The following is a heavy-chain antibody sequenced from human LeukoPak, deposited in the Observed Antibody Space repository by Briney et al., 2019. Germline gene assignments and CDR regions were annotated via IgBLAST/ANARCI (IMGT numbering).Heavy chain of an antibody. V-gene: IGHV1-2*06. Sequence: ASVKVSCKASGYTFTGYYMHWVRQAPGQGLEWMGRINPNSGGTNYAQKFQGRVTMTRDTSISTAYMELSRLRSDDTAVYYCETSGYSYGDGCFDYWGQGSLVTVSS. D-gene: IGHD5-18*01. CDR1: GYTFTGYY. CDR2: INPNSGGT. CDR3: ETSGYSYGDGCFDY. J-gene: IGHJ4*02.